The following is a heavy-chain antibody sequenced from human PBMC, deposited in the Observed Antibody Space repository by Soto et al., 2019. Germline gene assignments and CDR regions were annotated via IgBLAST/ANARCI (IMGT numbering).Heavy chain of an antibody. CDR2: IYYSGST. CDR3: ARLIIAAAGTSWFDP. Sequence: PSETLSLTCTASGGSISSSSYYWGWIRQPPGKGLEWIGSIYYSGSTYYNPPLKSRVTISVDTSKNQFSLKLSSVTAADTALYYCARLIIAAAGTSWFDPWGQGTLVTVSS. D-gene: IGHD6-13*01. J-gene: IGHJ5*02. V-gene: IGHV4-39*01. CDR1: GGSISSSSYY.